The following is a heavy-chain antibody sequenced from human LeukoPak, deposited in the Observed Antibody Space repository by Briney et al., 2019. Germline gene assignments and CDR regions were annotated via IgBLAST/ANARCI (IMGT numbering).Heavy chain of an antibody. CDR1: GSPFGTNW. CDR2: IYPGDSYT. Sequence: PGGPRHISGQASGSPFGTNWITGAGQLPAKGRDWMGIIYPGDSYTRYSPSFQGQVTISADKSISTAYLQWSSLKASDTAMYYCARATGGYSGYGIDYWGQGTLVTVSS. V-gene: IGHV5-51*01. CDR3: ARATGGYSGYGIDY. J-gene: IGHJ4*02. D-gene: IGHD5-12*01.